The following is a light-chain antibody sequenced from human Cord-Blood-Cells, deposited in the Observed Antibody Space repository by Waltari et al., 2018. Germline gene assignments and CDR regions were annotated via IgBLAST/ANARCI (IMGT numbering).Light chain of an antibody. CDR2: DAS. Sequence: DIQMTQSPSTLSASVGDRVTITCRASQSISSWLAWYQQKPGKAPKLLIYDASSVESGFPSRFSGSGSGTEFTLTISSLQPDDFSTYYCQQYNSPWTFGQGTKVEIK. V-gene: IGKV1-5*01. J-gene: IGKJ1*01. CDR3: QQYNSPWT. CDR1: QSISSW.